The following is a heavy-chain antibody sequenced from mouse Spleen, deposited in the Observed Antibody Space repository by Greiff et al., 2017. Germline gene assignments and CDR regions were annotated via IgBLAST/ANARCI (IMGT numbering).Heavy chain of an antibody. CDR2: INPSSGYT. J-gene: IGHJ3*01. CDR1: GYTFTSYW. V-gene: IGHV1-7*01. CDR3: KLLRSSPWFAY. Sequence: VQLQQSGAELAKPGASVKLSCKASGYTFTSYWMHWVKQRPGQGLEWIGYINPSSGYTKYNQKFKDKATLTADKSSSTAYMQLSSLTYEDSAVYYCKLLRSSPWFAYWGQGTLVTVSA. D-gene: IGHD1-1*01.